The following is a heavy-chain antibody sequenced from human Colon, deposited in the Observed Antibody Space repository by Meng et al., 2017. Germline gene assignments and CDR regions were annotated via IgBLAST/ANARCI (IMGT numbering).Heavy chain of an antibody. D-gene: IGHD3-10*01. CDR2: IHYSGSR. V-gene: IGHV4-61*01. CDR3: ARFYGSGTFEVHDY. Sequence: QVQFNESGPGLVSPSETLSLTCNVSGGSVSSASYYWSWIRQPPGKGLEWIGLIHYSGSRNYNPSLKSRVTMSVDTSKNQVSLRLTSVTAADTAVYYCARFYGSGTFEVHDYWGQGTLVTVSS. CDR1: GGSVSSASYY. J-gene: IGHJ4*02.